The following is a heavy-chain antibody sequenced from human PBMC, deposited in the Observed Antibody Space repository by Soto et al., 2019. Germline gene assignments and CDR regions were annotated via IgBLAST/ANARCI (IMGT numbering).Heavy chain of an antibody. Sequence: SETLSLTCSVSGSSISPYYWSWIRQSPGKGLEWIGNIYYSGSTKYNPSLRSRITISVDTTNIQFSLRLRSVTAADTAVYYCVRVGGYYGDYPSFDYWGQGTPVPVSS. D-gene: IGHD4-17*01. V-gene: IGHV4-59*01. CDR3: VRVGGYYGDYPSFDY. CDR2: IYYSGST. J-gene: IGHJ4*02. CDR1: GSSISPYY.